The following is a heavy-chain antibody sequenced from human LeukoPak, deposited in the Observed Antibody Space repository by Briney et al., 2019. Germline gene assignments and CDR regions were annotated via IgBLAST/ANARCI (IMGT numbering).Heavy chain of an antibody. CDR1: GGSISSSSYY. J-gene: IGHJ6*02. D-gene: IGHD6-13*01. V-gene: IGHV4-39*01. Sequence: SETLSLTCTVSGGSISSSSYYWGWIRQPPGTGLEWIGSIYYSGSTYYNPSLKSRVTISVDTSKNQFSLKLSSVTAADTAVYYCARRSSRGSYYYYYGMDVWGQGTTVTVSS. CDR2: IYYSGST. CDR3: ARRSSRGSYYYYYGMDV.